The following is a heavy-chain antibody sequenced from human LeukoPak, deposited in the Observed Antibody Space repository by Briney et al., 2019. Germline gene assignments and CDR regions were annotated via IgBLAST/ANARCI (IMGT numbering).Heavy chain of an antibody. CDR1: GYSFTNYD. Sequence: ASVKVSCKASGYSFTNYDINWVRQATGQGLEWMGWMNPKSGDTGYSQKFQGRVFITRYTSINTAYMELSSLGSDHTAVYYCARVPTTSTVTLSYYHYYMDVWRKGTTVTVPS. D-gene: IGHD4-17*01. CDR2: MNPKSGDT. CDR3: ARVPTTSTVTLSYYHYYMDV. V-gene: IGHV1-8*03. J-gene: IGHJ6*03.